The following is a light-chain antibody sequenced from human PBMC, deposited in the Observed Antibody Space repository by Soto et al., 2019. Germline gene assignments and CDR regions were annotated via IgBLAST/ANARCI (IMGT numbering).Light chain of an antibody. J-gene: IGKJ1*01. V-gene: IGKV3-15*01. Sequence: IMFTQPQDTLSLSPGEGAILSCSASQSVSSNLARYQQKPGQAPRLLIYGASTRATGIPARFSGSGSGTEFTLTISSLQSEDFAVYYCQQYNNWPTWTFGQGTKVDIK. CDR1: QSVSSN. CDR2: GAS. CDR3: QQYNNWPTWT.